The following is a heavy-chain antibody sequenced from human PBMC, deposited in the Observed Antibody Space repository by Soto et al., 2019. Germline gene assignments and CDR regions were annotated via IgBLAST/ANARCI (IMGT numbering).Heavy chain of an antibody. CDR1: GYTFTSYD. V-gene: IGHV1-8*01. CDR3: ARTEVVYDILTGYYIPGWFDP. Sequence: ASVKVSCKASGYTFTSYDINWVRQATGQGLEWMGWMNPNSGHTGYAQKFQGRVTMTRNTSISTAYMELSSLRSEDTAVYYCARTEVVYDILTGYYIPGWFDPWGQGTLVTVSS. D-gene: IGHD3-9*01. CDR2: MNPNSGHT. J-gene: IGHJ5*02.